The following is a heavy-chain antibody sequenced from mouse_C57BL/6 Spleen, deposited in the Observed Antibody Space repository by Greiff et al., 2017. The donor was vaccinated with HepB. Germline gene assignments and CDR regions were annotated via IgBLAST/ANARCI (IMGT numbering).Heavy chain of an antibody. V-gene: IGHV5-6*01. J-gene: IGHJ1*03. D-gene: IGHD1-1*01. CDR2: ISSGGSYT. CDR1: GFTFSSYG. Sequence: EVKLVESGGDLVKPGGSLKLSCAASGFTFSSYGMSWVRQTPDKRLEWVATISSGGSYTYYPDSVKGRFTISRDNAKNTLYLQMSSLKSEDTAMYYCARHDYGSSPHWYFDVWGTGTTVTVSS. CDR3: ARHDYGSSPHWYFDV.